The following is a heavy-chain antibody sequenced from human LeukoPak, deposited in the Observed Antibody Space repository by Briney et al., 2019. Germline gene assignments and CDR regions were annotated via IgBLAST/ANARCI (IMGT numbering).Heavy chain of an antibody. CDR2: ISSSSSTI. D-gene: IGHD6-19*01. CDR3: ARDLLAVAGT. Sequence: GGSLRLSCAASGFTFSSYIMNWVRQAPGKGLEWVSYISSSSSTIYYADSVKGRFTISRDNAKNSLYLQMNSLRAEDTAVYYCARDLLAVAGTGGQGTLVTVSS. CDR1: GFTFSSYI. V-gene: IGHV3-48*01. J-gene: IGHJ4*02.